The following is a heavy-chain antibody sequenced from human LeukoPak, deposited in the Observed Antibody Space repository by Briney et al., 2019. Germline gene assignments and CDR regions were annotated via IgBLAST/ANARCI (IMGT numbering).Heavy chain of an antibody. J-gene: IGHJ4*02. D-gene: IGHD3-22*01. CDR2: IYTSGST. CDR3: ARGPPHYYDSSGPPNI. CDR1: GGSISSGSYY. Sequence: TLSLTCTVSGGSISSGSYYWSWIRQPAGKGLEWIGRIYTSGSTYYNPSLKSRVTISVDTSKNQFSLKLSSVTAADTAVYYCARGPPHYYDSSGPPNIWGQGTLVTVSS. V-gene: IGHV4-61*02.